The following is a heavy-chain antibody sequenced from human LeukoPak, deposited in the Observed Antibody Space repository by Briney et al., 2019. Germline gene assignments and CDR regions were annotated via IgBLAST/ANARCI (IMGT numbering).Heavy chain of an antibody. V-gene: IGHV3-23*01. J-gene: IGHJ4*02. D-gene: IGHD1-26*01. CDR3: ASSSRTFDY. CDR2: ITGSADST. Sequence: GGSLRLSCAASGFTFSNYAMSWVRQAPGKELEWVSAITGSADSTYYADSVKGRFTISRDNSKNTLYLQVNSLRAEDTAVYYCASSSRTFDYWGQGTLVTVSS. CDR1: GFTFSNYA.